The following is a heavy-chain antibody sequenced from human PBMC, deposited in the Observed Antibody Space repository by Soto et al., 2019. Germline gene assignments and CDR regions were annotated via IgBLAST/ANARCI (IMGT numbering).Heavy chain of an antibody. CDR1: GFSLSTGGMG. V-gene: IGHV2-5*02. D-gene: IGHD2-21*02. CDR2: IYWVDDK. CDR3: VHSRCGGDCLQSYSSHYYYGMDV. J-gene: IGHJ6*02. Sequence: QITLKESGPTLVKPTQTLTLTCTFSGFSLSTGGMGVGWIRQPPGKALEWLALIYWVDDKRYSPSLKSRLTIAKDTSKNQVVLTMTNMDPVDTATYYCVHSRCGGDCLQSYSSHYYYGMDVWGQGTTVTVSS.